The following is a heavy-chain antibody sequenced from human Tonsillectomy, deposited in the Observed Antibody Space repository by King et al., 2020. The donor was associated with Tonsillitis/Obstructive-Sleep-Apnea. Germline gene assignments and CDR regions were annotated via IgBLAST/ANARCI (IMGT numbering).Heavy chain of an antibody. CDR1: GFTFSNYG. CDR2: ISYDGSSK. J-gene: IGHJ3*01. CDR3: AKESDAFDV. Sequence: HVQLVESGGGVVQPGRSLRLSCAASGFTFSNYGMHWVRQAPGKGLEWVAVISYDGSSKSYADSVKGRFTISRDNSKNTLYLQMNSLRAEDTAVYYCAKESDAFDVWGQGTMVTVSS. V-gene: IGHV3-30*18.